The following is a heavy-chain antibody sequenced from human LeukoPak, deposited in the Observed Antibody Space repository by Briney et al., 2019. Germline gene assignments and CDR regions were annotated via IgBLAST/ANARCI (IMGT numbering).Heavy chain of an antibody. CDR2: ISWNSGSI. V-gene: IGHV3-9*01. J-gene: IGHJ4*02. D-gene: IGHD1-26*01. CDR3: AKDGADY. CDR1: GFTFDDYA. Sequence: SLRLSCAASGFTFDDYALQWVRQAPGEGLEWVSGISWNSGSIGYADSVKGRFTISRDNAKNSLYLQMNSLRAEDTALYYCAKDGADYWGQGTLVTVSS.